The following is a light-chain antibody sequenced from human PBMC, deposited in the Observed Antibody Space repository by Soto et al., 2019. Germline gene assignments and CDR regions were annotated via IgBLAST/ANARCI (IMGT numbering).Light chain of an antibody. CDR1: NVGSKS. CDR3: QVWDTTRDQGV. J-gene: IGLJ1*01. V-gene: IGLV3-21*02. CDR2: DDS. Sequence: SYELTQPPSVSVAPGQTATVTCGGNNVGSKSVHWYQQKPGQAPVLVVYDDSDRPSGIPERFSGSNSGNTATLTISRVEAGDEADYYCQVWDTTRDQGVFGTGTKLTFL.